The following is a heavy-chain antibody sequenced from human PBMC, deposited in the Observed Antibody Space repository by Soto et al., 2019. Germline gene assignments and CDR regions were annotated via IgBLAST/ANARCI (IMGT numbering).Heavy chain of an antibody. CDR3: ARGYTIFGVVSYMDV. CDR2: INHSGRT. V-gene: IGHV4-34*01. D-gene: IGHD3-3*01. J-gene: IGHJ6*03. Sequence: QVQLQQWGAGLLKPSETLSLTCAVYGGSFSGYYWSWIRQPPGKGLEWIGEINHSGRTNYNPSLKSRVTISVDTSKNQFSLKLSSVTAADTAVYYCARGYTIFGVVSYMDVWGKGTTVTVSS. CDR1: GGSFSGYY.